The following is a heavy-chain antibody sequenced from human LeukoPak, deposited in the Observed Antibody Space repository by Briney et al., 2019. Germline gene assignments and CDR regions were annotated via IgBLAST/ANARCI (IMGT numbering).Heavy chain of an antibody. J-gene: IGHJ5*02. CDR3: ARVGGSIWFGEFRFDP. CDR1: GFTFSSYW. Sequence: GGSLRLSRAASGFTFSSYWMNWVRQAPGKRLEWVANIKQDGGEKYYVDSVKGRFTISRDNANNSLYLQMNSLRAEDTAVYYCARVGGSIWFGEFRFDPWGQGTLVTVSS. V-gene: IGHV3-7*03. CDR2: IKQDGGEK. D-gene: IGHD3-10*01.